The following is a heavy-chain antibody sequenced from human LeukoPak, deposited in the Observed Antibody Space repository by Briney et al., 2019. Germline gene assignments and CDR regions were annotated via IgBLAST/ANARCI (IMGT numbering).Heavy chain of an antibody. CDR1: GYTFTSYY. CDR2: INPSGGST. Sequence: ASVKVSCKASGYTFTSYYMHWVRQAPGQGLEWTGIINPSGGSTSYVQKFQGRVTMTRDTSTSTVYMELSSLRSEDTAVYYCARVRAYYYDSSGPYFDYWGQGTLVTVSS. CDR3: ARVRAYYYDSSGPYFDY. V-gene: IGHV1-46*01. D-gene: IGHD3-22*01. J-gene: IGHJ4*02.